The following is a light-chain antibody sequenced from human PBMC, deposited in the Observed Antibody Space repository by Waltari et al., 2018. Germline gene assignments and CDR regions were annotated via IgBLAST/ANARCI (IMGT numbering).Light chain of an antibody. CDR2: GAY. J-gene: IGKJ2*01. CDR3: QQYNNWPPYT. V-gene: IGKV3-15*01. Sequence: EIVMTQSPATLSVSPGDTASLSCRTSQSVSSNLAWYQQKPGQAPRPLVYGAYTRATGIPARFSGSGSGTEFTLTISSLQSEDFAVYYCQQYNNWPPYTFGQGTKLEIK. CDR1: QSVSSN.